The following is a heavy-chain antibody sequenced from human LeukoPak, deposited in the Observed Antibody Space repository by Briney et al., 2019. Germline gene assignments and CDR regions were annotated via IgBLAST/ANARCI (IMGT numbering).Heavy chain of an antibody. J-gene: IGHJ4*02. V-gene: IGHV3-66*02. D-gene: IGHD3-3*01. Sequence: GGSLRLFCAACGFTVNDKYLSWVRQAPGRGLEEGSVNSRGGTTYYANSVKGRFTISRDSSKNTMYLQMNSLRAEDTAVYYCAVQYDFWSAHYKYYFDYWGQGTLVSVSS. CDR3: AVQYDFWSAHYKYYFDY. CDR1: GFTVNDKY. CDR2: NSRGGTT.